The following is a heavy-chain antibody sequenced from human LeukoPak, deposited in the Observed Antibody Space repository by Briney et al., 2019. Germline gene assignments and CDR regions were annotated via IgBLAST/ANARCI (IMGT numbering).Heavy chain of an antibody. J-gene: IGHJ4*02. D-gene: IGHD3-22*01. V-gene: IGHV4-34*01. CDR3: VTYYFDSSGPKKNY. Sequence: PSETLSLTCTVSSGSISGYYWSWIRQPPGKGLEWLGEINHSGSTNYNPSLKSRVTISVDTSKKQFSLKLSSVTAADTAVYYCVTYYFDSSGPKKNYWGRGTLVTVSS. CDR2: INHSGST. CDR1: SGSISGYY.